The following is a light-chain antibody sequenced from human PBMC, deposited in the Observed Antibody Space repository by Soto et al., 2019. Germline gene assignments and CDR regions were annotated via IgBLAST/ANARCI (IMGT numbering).Light chain of an antibody. CDR1: QDITNY. Sequence: DIQMTQSPSSLSASVGDRVTITCQASQDITNYFNWYQQKPGKAPKLLIYHASNLETGVPSRFSAIGYGTDFTCTIIRMQPEDVATYYCQQYYILPAFGPGTKVDIK. CDR3: QQYYILPA. J-gene: IGKJ3*01. V-gene: IGKV1-33*01. CDR2: HAS.